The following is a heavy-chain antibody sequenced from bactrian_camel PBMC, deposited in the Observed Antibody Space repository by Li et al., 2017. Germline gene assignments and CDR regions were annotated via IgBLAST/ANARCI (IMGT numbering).Heavy chain of an antibody. Sequence: HVQLVESGGGSVQAGGSLRLSCTASGYTANRDSTGWFRQAPGLGRDAVAAIFARGTTPYYSDSVKGRFTISRDNAKNTLFLQMNRLKTEDTGMYYCARMIYGPTWSATADRGQGTQVTVS. D-gene: IGHD8*01. V-gene: IGHV3S1*01. CDR2: IFARGTTP. CDR1: GYTANRDS. J-gene: IGHJ4*01. CDR3: ARMIYGPTWSATAD.